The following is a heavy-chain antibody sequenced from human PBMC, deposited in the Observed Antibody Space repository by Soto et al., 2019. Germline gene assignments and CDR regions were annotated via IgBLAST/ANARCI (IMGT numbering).Heavy chain of an antibody. CDR3: ARDKGGRVSYLDY. D-gene: IGHD3-16*01. V-gene: IGHV3-33*01. CDR2: IWYDGSNK. CDR1: GFTFSSYG. Sequence: QVQLVESGGGVVQPGRSLRLSCAASGFTFSSYGMHWVRQAPGKGLEWVAVIWYDGSNKYYADSVKGRFTISRDNSKNPLYLQMNSLRAEDTAVYYCARDKGGRVSYLDYWGQGTLVTVSS. J-gene: IGHJ4*02.